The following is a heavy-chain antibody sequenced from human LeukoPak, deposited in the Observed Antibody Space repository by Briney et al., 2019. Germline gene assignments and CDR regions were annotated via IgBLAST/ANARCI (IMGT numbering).Heavy chain of an antibody. V-gene: IGHV3-23*01. D-gene: IGHD1-26*01. CDR3: ATDRTVGASYWYFDL. J-gene: IGHJ2*01. CDR1: GVTLGTYA. Sequence: KTGGSLRLSCAASGVTLGTYAMSWARQAPWKGLEWVSGISSSGSGDNTYYADSVKGRFTISRDSSKNTLFLHMNTLRAEDTAIYYCATDRTVGASYWYFDLWGRGTLVTVSS. CDR2: ISSSGSGDNT.